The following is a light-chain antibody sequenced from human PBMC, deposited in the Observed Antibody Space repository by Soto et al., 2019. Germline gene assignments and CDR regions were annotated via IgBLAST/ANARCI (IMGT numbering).Light chain of an antibody. V-gene: IGKV3-15*01. CDR2: GAS. J-gene: IGKJ2*01. Sequence: EIVMTQSPATLSVSPGERATLSCRASQSVSSNLAWYQQKPGQAPRLLIYGASTRATGIPARFSGSGPGTEFTLTISSLQSEDFAVYYCQQYNNWPPRYTFGQGTKLEIK. CDR1: QSVSSN. CDR3: QQYNNWPPRYT.